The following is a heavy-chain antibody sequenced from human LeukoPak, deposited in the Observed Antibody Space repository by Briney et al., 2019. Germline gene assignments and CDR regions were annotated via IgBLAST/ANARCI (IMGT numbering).Heavy chain of an antibody. CDR1: GVSIRSYY. D-gene: IGHD6-13*01. Sequence: SETLSLTCTVSGVSIRSYYWSWIRQPPGKGLEWIGYIYYSGSTNYNPSLKSRVTISVDTSKNQFSLKLSSVTAADTAVYYCARGCSAGTPHNWFDPWGQGTLVTVSS. CDR2: IYYSGST. J-gene: IGHJ5*02. CDR3: ARGCSAGTPHNWFDP. V-gene: IGHV4-59*01.